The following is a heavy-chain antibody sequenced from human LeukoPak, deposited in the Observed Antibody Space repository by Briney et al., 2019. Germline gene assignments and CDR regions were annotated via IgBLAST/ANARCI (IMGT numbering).Heavy chain of an antibody. J-gene: IGHJ3*02. V-gene: IGHV4-59*01. D-gene: IGHD6-19*01. CDR1: GGSISSYY. CDR3: ARDRGSGWYDAFDI. CDR2: IYYSGST. Sequence: SETLSLTCTVSGGSISSYYWSWIRQPPGEGLEWIGYIYYSGSTNYNPSLKSRVTISVDTSKNQFSLKLSSVTAADTAVYYCARDRGSGWYDAFDIWGQGTMVTVSS.